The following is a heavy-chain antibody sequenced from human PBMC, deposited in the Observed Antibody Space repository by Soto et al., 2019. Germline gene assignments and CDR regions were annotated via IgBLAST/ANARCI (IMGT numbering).Heavy chain of an antibody. D-gene: IGHD1-7*01. CDR3: TRSGRELLYDAFDI. Sequence: GGSLRLSCTASGFNFNTYHMNWVRQAPGKGLEWVSSISGSSSYIYYADSVRGRFTISRDNARSSLYLQMNSLRAEDTAVYYCTRSGRELLYDAFDIWGQGTMVTVSS. CDR1: GFNFNTYH. CDR2: ISGSSSYI. J-gene: IGHJ3*02. V-gene: IGHV3-21*01.